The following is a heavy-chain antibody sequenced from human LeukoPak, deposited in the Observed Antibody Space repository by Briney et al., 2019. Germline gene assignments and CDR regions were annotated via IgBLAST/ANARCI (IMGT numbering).Heavy chain of an antibody. CDR3: AKDRVHCTNGVCYKGSFDY. J-gene: IGHJ4*02. CDR2: ISSSSSYI. V-gene: IGHV3-21*01. CDR1: GFTFSSYS. Sequence: PGGSLRLSCAASGFTFSSYSMNWVRQAPGKGLEWVSSISSSSSYIYYADSVKGRFTISRDNAKNSLYLQMNSLRAEDTAVYYCAKDRVHCTNGVCYKGSFDYWGQGTLVTVSS. D-gene: IGHD2-8*01.